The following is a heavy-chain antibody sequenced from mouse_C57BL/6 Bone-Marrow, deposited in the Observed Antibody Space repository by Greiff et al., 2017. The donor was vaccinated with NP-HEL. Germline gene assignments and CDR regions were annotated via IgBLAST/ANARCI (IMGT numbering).Heavy chain of an antibody. CDR2: IYPRSGNT. J-gene: IGHJ3*01. CDR1: GYTFTSSG. CDR3: ARQQFSWFAY. V-gene: IGHV1-81*01. Sequence: QVQLQQSGAELARPGASVKLSCKASGYTFTSSGISWVKQRTGQGLAWIGEIYPRSGNTYYNEKVKGKATLTADKSSSTAYMELRSLTSEDSAVYFCARQQFSWFAYWGQGTLVTVSA.